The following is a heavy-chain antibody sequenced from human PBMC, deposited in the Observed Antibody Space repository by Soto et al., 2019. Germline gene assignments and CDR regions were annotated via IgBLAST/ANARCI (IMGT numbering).Heavy chain of an antibody. CDR1: GFTFSGSA. CDR3: TRPSPNSYYYGSGSSHWFDP. V-gene: IGHV3-73*02. D-gene: IGHD3-10*01. J-gene: IGHJ5*02. CDR2: IRSKANSYAT. Sequence: EVQLVESGGGLVQPGGSLKLSCAASGFTFSGSAMHWVRQASGKGLEWVGRIRSKANSYATAYAASVKGRFTISRDDSKNTAYLQMKSLKTEETAVYYCTRPSPNSYYYGSGSSHWFDPWGQGTLVTVSS.